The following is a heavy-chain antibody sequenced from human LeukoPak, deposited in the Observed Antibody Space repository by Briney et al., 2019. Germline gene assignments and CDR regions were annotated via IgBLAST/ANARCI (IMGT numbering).Heavy chain of an antibody. V-gene: IGHV4-61*02. CDR3: ARVPVRIGYYYMDV. D-gene: IGHD3-3*01. CDR1: GGSISSGSYY. Sequence: PSETLSLTCTVSGGSISSGSYYWSWIRQPAGKGLEWIGRIYTSGSTNYNPSLKSRVTISVDTSKNQFSLKLSSVTAADTAVYYCARVPVRIGYYYMDVWGKGTTVTVSS. J-gene: IGHJ6*03. CDR2: IYTSGST.